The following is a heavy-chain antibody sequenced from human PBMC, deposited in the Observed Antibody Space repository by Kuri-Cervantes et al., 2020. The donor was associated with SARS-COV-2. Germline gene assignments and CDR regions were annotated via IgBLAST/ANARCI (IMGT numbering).Heavy chain of an antibody. V-gene: IGHV3-15*01. J-gene: IGHJ4*02. Sequence: SCAASGFTFSDYYMHWIRQAPGKGLEWVGRIKSKTDGGTTDYAAPVKGRFTISRDDSKNTLYLQMNSLKTEDTAVYYCTTDPNYDFWSGYPQFDYWGQGTLVTVSS. CDR2: IKSKTDGGTT. CDR3: TTDPNYDFWSGYPQFDY. D-gene: IGHD3-3*01. CDR1: GFTFSDYY.